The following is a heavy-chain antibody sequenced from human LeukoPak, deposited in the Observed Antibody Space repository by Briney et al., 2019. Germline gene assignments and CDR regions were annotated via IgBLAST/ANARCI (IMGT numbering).Heavy chain of an antibody. D-gene: IGHD5-18*01. J-gene: IGHJ4*02. Sequence: PGGSLRLSCAASGFTFSSYWMHWVRQAPGKGLGWVSRINSVGSSTSYAHSVKGRFTISRDNAKNTLYLQMNSLRAEDTAVYYCARGGPRGYSYGAIDYWGQGTLVTVSS. CDR3: ARGGPRGYSYGAIDY. CDR2: INSVGSST. V-gene: IGHV3-74*01. CDR1: GFTFSSYW.